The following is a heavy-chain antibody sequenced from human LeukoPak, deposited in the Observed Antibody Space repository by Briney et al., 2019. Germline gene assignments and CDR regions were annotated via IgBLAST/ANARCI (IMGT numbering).Heavy chain of an antibody. CDR1: GYTFTGYY. V-gene: IGHV1-2*02. D-gene: IGHD3-22*01. Sequence: AAVKVPFMASGYTFTGYYMHWVRQAPGQGLEWMGWIDPNSGGTNYAQKFQGRVTMTRDTSINTAYMELSRLRSDDTAFYYCARVFYDSSGYYYVYFDYWGQGTLVTVSS. J-gene: IGHJ4*02. CDR3: ARVFYDSSGYYYVYFDY. CDR2: IDPNSGGT.